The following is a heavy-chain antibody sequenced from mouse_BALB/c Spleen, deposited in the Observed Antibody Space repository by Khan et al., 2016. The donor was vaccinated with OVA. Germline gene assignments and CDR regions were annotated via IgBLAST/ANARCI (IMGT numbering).Heavy chain of an antibody. CDR1: GLSLTNYG. V-gene: IGHV2-3*01. CDR3: AIIYYGYDLFTY. D-gene: IGHD2-2*01. J-gene: IGHJ3*01. Sequence: QVQLKESGPGLVAPSQSLSITCTVSGLSLTNYGISWIRQPPGKGLEWLGVIWGDGSTNYHSALISRLSINKDNSKSQVFLHLNSLPTDDTATYYCAIIYYGYDLFTYWGQGTLVTVSA. CDR2: IWGDGST.